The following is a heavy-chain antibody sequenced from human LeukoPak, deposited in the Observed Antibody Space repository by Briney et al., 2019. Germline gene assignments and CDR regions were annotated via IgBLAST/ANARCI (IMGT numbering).Heavy chain of an antibody. CDR2: IYHSGST. D-gene: IGHD6-13*01. CDR1: GGSISSSNW. CDR3: ARGQQLVPYFDY. Sequence: SETLSLTCAVSGGSISSSNWWSWGRQPPGKGLEWIGEIYHSGSTNYNPSPKSRVTISANKSNNQFSLKLRSVPAADTAVYYCARGQQLVPYFDYWGQGTLVTVSS. V-gene: IGHV4-4*02. J-gene: IGHJ4*02.